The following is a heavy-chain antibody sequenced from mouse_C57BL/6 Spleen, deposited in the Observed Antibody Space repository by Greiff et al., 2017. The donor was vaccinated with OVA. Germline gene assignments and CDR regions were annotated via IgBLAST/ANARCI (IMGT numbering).Heavy chain of an antibody. D-gene: IGHD1-1*01. V-gene: IGHV1-64*01. J-gene: IGHJ4*01. CDR1: GYTFTSYW. Sequence: QVQLQQPGAELVKPGASVKLSCKASGYTFTSYWMHWVKQRPGQGLEWIGMIHPNSGSTNYNEKFKSKATLTVDKSSSTAYMQLSSLTSEDSAVYYCARAPTTVVALYAMDDWGQGTSVTVSS. CDR2: IHPNSGST. CDR3: ARAPTTVVALYAMDD.